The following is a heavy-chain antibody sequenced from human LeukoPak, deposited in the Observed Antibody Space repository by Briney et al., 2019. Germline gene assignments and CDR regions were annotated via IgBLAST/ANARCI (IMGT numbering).Heavy chain of an antibody. Sequence: PGGSLRLSCAASGFTFDDYGMSWVRQAPGKGLEWVSSVSSSSSYIYYADSVKGRFTISRDNAKNSLNLQMNSLRAEDTAVYYCARDWEGPLGYFDYWGQGTLVTVSS. CDR3: ARDWEGPLGYFDY. D-gene: IGHD1-26*01. V-gene: IGHV3-21*01. CDR2: VSSSSSYI. J-gene: IGHJ4*02. CDR1: GFTFDDYG.